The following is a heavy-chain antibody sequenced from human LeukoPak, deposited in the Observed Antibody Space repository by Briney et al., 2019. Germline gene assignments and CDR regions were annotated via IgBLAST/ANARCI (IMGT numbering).Heavy chain of an antibody. CDR1: GFTFSSYG. CDR2: ISYDGSNK. Sequence: GGSLRLSCAASGFTFSSYGMHWVRQAPGKGLEWVAVISYDGSNKYYADSVKGRFTISRDNSKNTLYLQMNSLRAEDTAVYYCAKDRIVGATGWIDPWGQGTLVTVSS. V-gene: IGHV3-30*18. CDR3: AKDRIVGATGWIDP. D-gene: IGHD1-26*01. J-gene: IGHJ5*02.